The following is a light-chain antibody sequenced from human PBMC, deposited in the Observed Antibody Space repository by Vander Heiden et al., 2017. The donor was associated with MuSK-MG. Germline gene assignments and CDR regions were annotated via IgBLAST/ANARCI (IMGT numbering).Light chain of an antibody. CDR1: QSVSSD. Sequence: EIVMTQSPATLSVSPGERATLSCRANQSVSSDLAWYQHKPGQAPRLLIYAASTRATGVPARFSGSGSGTEFTLTISTLQSEDFAVYYCQQEISWPWTLGQGTKVXI. CDR3: QQEISWPWT. V-gene: IGKV3-15*01. J-gene: IGKJ1*01. CDR2: AAS.